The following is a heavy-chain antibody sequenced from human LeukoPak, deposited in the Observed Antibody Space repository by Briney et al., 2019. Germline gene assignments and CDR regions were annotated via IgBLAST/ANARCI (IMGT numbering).Heavy chain of an antibody. J-gene: IGHJ6*03. Sequence: SETLSLTCTVSGGSISSSSYYWGWIRQPPGKGLEWIGSIYYSGSTYYNPSLKSRVTISVDTSKNQFSLKLSSVTAADTAVYYCARLYGSGSYYLGYYYYMDGWGKGTTVTVS. V-gene: IGHV4-39*01. CDR2: IYYSGST. CDR1: GGSISSSSYY. D-gene: IGHD3-10*01. CDR3: ARLYGSGSYYLGYYYYMDG.